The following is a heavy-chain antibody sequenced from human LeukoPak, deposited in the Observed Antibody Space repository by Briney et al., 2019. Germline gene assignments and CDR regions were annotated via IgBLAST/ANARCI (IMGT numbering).Heavy chain of an antibody. J-gene: IGHJ4*02. CDR1: GGSISSGNYY. CDR3: ARHFRYCGWPHPFYYFDY. V-gene: IGHV4-61*02. CDR2: IYTSGST. Sequence: SETLSLTCTVSGGSISSGNYYWSWIRQPAGKGLEWIGRIYTSGSTNYNPSLKSRVTMSVDTSKNQFSLKLSSVTAADTAVYYCARHFRYCGWPHPFYYFDYWGQGTLVTVSS. D-gene: IGHD3-9*01.